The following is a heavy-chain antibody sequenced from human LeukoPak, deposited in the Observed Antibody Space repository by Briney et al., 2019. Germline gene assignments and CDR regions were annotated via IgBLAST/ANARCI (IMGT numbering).Heavy chain of an antibody. J-gene: IGHJ6*02. CDR2: INPNSGAT. V-gene: IGHV1-2*02. D-gene: IGHD6-6*01. CDR3: ARALVMDV. CDR1: GYTFTDYY. Sequence: GASVTVSFTASGYTFTDYYIHWVRQAPGQGLECMGWINPNSGATNYAQNFQGRVTVTSDTSSSIAYMELSRLRSDDTAVYYCARALVMDVWGQGTTVTVSS.